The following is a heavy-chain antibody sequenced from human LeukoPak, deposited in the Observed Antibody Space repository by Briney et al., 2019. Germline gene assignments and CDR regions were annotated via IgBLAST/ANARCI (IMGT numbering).Heavy chain of an antibody. CDR1: GFALYKYN. Sequence: ASVKVSCKASGFALYKYNIVWVRQAPGQGLEWVGWITAFNGNTNYAQKVQGRVTMTTDTSTSTSYMELRNLRSDDTAVYYCARNTYGYKFSMDVWGKGTTVIISS. CDR2: ITAFNGNT. D-gene: IGHD5-24*01. J-gene: IGHJ6*03. V-gene: IGHV1-18*04. CDR3: ARNTYGYKFSMDV.